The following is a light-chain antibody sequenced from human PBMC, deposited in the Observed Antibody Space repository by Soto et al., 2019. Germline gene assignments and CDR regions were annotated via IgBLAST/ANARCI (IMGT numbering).Light chain of an antibody. V-gene: IGKV3-11*01. CDR2: DAS. CDR3: QQRSNWPWT. Sequence: EIVLTQSPATLSLSPGERATLSCRASQSVSSYLAWYKQKPGQAPRLLIYDASNRATGIPARFSGSGSGTEFTLTISSLEPEDFEVYYCQQRSNWPWTFGQGTKVDI. CDR1: QSVSSY. J-gene: IGKJ1*01.